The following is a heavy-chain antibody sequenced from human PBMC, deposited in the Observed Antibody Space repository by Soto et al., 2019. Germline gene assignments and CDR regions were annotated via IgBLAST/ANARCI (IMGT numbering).Heavy chain of an antibody. Sequence: ASVKVSCKASGYTFTSYDINWVRQATGQGLEWMGWMNPNSGNTGYAQKFQGRVTMTRNTSISTAYMELSSLRSEDTAVYYCAXIYDFCSDPYYYYGMDVWGQGTTVTVSS. V-gene: IGHV1-8*01. CDR1: GYTFTSYD. CDR2: MNPNSGNT. D-gene: IGHD3-3*01. CDR3: AXIYDFCSDPYYYYGMDV. J-gene: IGHJ6*02.